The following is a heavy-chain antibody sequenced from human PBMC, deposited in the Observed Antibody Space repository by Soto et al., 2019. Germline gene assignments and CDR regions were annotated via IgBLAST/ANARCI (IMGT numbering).Heavy chain of an antibody. CDR1: GGSISSYY. V-gene: IGHV4-59*01. CDR3: ARRRNDILTGYYYYYGMDV. J-gene: IGHJ6*02. CDR2: IYYSGST. D-gene: IGHD3-9*01. Sequence: SETLSLTCTVSGGSISSYYWSWIRQPPGKGLEWIGYIYYSGSTNYNPSLKSRVTISVDTSKNQFSLKLSSVTAADTAVYYCARRRNDILTGYYYYYGMDVWGQGTTVTVS.